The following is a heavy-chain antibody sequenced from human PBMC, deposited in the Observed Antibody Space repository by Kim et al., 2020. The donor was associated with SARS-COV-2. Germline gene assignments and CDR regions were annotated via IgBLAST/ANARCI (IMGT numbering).Heavy chain of an antibody. D-gene: IGHD1-26*01. J-gene: IGHJ4*02. CDR2: INEHGSDT. CDR3: ARDPFRGSLEY. CDR1: GFTFSNSC. Sequence: GGSLRLSCAVSGFTFSNSCMSWVRQAPGKGLEWVANINEHGSDTYYADSLEGRFIISRDNAKNSLYLQMNSLRAEDTAVYFCARDPFRGSLEYWAQEPLVTVSS. V-gene: IGHV3-7*01.